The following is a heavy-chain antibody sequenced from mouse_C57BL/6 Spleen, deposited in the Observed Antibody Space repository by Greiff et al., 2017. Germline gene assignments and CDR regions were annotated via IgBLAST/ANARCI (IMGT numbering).Heavy chain of an antibody. V-gene: IGHV14-4*01. CDR3: TTGGSSGYVENYFDY. J-gene: IGHJ2*01. Sequence: EVQLQQSGAELVRPGASVKLSCTASGFNIKDDYMHWVKQRPEQGLEWIGWIDPENGDTEYASKFQGKATITADTSSKTAYLQLSSLTSEDTAVYYCTTGGSSGYVENYFDYWGQGTTLTVSS. CDR2: IDPENGDT. D-gene: IGHD3-2*02. CDR1: GFNIKDDY.